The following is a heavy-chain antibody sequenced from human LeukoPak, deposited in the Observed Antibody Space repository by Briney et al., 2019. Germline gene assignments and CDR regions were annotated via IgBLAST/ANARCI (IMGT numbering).Heavy chain of an antibody. J-gene: IGHJ4*02. Sequence: GGSLKTPCKGSGYSSRTYSNGWVGRLHGKGLGWWDIIYPGDSDTRYSPSFQGKVTISADKSISTAYLQLSSLKASDTAMYYCARRHDYVDYYFDYWGQGTLVTVSS. D-gene: IGHD4-17*01. CDR3: ARRHDYVDYYFDY. CDR2: IYPGDSDT. V-gene: IGHV5-51*01. CDR1: GYSSRTYS.